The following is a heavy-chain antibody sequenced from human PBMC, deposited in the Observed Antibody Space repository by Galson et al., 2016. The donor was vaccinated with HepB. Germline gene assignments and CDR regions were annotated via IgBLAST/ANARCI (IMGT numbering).Heavy chain of an antibody. Sequence: TLSLTCSVSDGSIRSGGYYGTWIRQHPGKGLEWIGYISNTGGTQYTPSLKSRVTISLDTSKNHFSLRPSSVTAADTAVYYCARGRGYTYGYGRYFDSWGQGTLVTVSS. CDR3: ARGRGYTYGYGRYFDS. V-gene: IGHV4-31*03. D-gene: IGHD5-18*01. CDR1: DGSIRSGGYY. J-gene: IGHJ4*02. CDR2: ISNTGGT.